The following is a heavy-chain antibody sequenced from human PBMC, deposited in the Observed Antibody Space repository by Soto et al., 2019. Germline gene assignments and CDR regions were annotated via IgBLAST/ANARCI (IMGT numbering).Heavy chain of an antibody. CDR2: IYHSGST. CDR1: GYSISSGYY. CDR3: ARERITMVRGELYYYYGMDV. J-gene: IGHJ6*02. V-gene: IGHV4-38-2*02. D-gene: IGHD3-10*01. Sequence: LSLTCAVSGYSISSGYYWGWIRQPPGKGLEWIGSIYHSGSTYYNPSLKSRVTISVDTSKNQFSLKLSSVTAADTAVYYCARERITMVRGELYYYYGMDVWGQGTTVTVSS.